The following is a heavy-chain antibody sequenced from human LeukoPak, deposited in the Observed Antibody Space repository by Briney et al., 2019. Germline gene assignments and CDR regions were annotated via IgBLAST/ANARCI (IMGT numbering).Heavy chain of an antibody. J-gene: IGHJ6*02. V-gene: IGHV3-74*01. Sequence: PGGSLRLSCAASGFTFSRFWMDGGRQAPGKGLVWVSRINSDGSTTSYADSVKGRFTISRDNAKNTLYLQMNSLRAEDTAVYYCARVGSSSSFYYYYGLDVWGQGTTVTVSS. D-gene: IGHD1-26*01. CDR2: INSDGSTT. CDR3: ARVGSSSSFYYYYGLDV. CDR1: GFTFSRFW.